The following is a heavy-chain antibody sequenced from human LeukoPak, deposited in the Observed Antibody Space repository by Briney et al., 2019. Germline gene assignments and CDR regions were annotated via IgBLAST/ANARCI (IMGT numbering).Heavy chain of an antibody. D-gene: IGHD3-16*02. CDR2: FDPEDGET. J-gene: IGHJ4*02. CDR1: GYTLTELS. V-gene: IGHV1-24*01. Sequence: ASVKVSCKVSGYTLTELSMHWVRQAPGQGLEWMGGFDPEDGETIYAQKFQGRVTMTEDTSTNTAYMELSSLRSEDPAVYYCAKRGVPDKDYVCGRYRQSFDYWGQGTMVTVSS. CDR3: AKRGVPDKDYVCGRYRQSFDY.